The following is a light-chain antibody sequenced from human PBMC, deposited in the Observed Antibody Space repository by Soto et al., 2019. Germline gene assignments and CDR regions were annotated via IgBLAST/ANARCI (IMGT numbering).Light chain of an antibody. CDR2: SAS. J-gene: IGKJ5*01. Sequence: DTQITQSPSSLSASVGDRVTITCRASQGISNYSAWYQQKPVKVPKLLIYSASTLQSGVPPRFSGSGSGTDFTLTISSLQPEDFATYYCQQANSFPQVTFGQGTRLEIK. V-gene: IGKV1-27*01. CDR3: QQANSFPQVT. CDR1: QGISNY.